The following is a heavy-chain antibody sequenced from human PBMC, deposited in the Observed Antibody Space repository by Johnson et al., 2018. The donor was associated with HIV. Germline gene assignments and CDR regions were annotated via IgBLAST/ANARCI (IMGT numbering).Heavy chain of an antibody. Sequence: QVLLVESGGGVVQPGRSLRLSCPVSGFIFTNFAMHWVRQAPGKGLEWVAVVSYDGSTEFYADSVKGRFTISRDNSKNTLFLQMNGLRPEDTAVYYCARGQGFWAFDIWGQGTMVTVSS. J-gene: IGHJ3*02. CDR3: ARGQGFWAFDI. V-gene: IGHV3-30*04. D-gene: IGHD3-3*01. CDR1: GFIFTNFA. CDR2: VSYDGSTE.